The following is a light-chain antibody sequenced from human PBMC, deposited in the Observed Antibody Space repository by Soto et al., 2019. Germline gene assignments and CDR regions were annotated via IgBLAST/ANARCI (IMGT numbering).Light chain of an antibody. CDR2: AAS. Sequence: GDTVTITCRVSQGISNYLAWYQQKPGQVPNLLIYAASTLQSGVPSRFSGSGSGTDFTLTISSLRPEDVATYYCQKYNNAPRTFGQGTKVEI. CDR1: QGISNY. CDR3: QKYNNAPRT. V-gene: IGKV1-27*01. J-gene: IGKJ1*01.